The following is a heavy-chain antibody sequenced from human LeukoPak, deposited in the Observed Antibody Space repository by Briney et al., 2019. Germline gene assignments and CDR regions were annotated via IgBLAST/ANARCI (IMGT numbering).Heavy chain of an antibody. CDR3: ARPEMYNYDSSGYYYL. CDR1: GFTFSNYA. D-gene: IGHD3-22*01. J-gene: IGHJ4*02. Sequence: GGSLRLSCAASGFTFSNYAMSWVRQAPGKGLEWVSAIGGSGGGTYYANSVKGRFTISRDNSKNTLFLQMTSLRPEDTAVYYCARPEMYNYDSSGYYYLWGQGTLVTVSS. V-gene: IGHV3-23*01. CDR2: IGGSGGGT.